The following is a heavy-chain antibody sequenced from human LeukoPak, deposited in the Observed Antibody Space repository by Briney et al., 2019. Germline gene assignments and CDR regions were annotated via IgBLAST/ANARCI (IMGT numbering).Heavy chain of an antibody. D-gene: IGHD2-2*01. Sequence: ASVKVSCKASGYTFTSYGISWVRQAPGQGLEWMGWISAYNGNTNYAQKLQGRVTMTTDTSTSTDYMELRSLRSDDTAVYCCAREGVVVPAPGAFDIWGQGTMVTVSS. V-gene: IGHV1-18*01. J-gene: IGHJ3*02. CDR1: GYTFTSYG. CDR2: ISAYNGNT. CDR3: AREGVVVPAPGAFDI.